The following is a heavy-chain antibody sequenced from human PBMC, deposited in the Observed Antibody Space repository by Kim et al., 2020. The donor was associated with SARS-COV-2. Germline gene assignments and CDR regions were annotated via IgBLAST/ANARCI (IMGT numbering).Heavy chain of an antibody. Sequence: SVKVSCKASGGTFSSYAISWVRQAPGQGLEWMGGIIPIFGTANYAQKFQGRVTITADESTSTAYMELSSLRSEDTAVYYCASQGKWELGHFDYWGQGTLVTVSS. CDR2: IIPIFGTA. CDR1: GGTFSSYA. J-gene: IGHJ4*02. CDR3: ASQGKWELGHFDY. D-gene: IGHD1-26*01. V-gene: IGHV1-69*13.